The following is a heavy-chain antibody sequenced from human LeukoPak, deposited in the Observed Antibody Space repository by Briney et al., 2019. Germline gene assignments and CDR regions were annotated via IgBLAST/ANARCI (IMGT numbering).Heavy chain of an antibody. CDR3: AVARGVRGAGNCFDP. CDR2: IATSGST. D-gene: IGHD3-10*01. CDR1: GGAISNGTYY. Sequence: PSQTLSLTCSVSGGAISNGTYYWSWIRQPAGKGLEWIGRIATSGSTDYNPSLKSRVTISVDTSKNQFSLKLISVTAADTAMYYCAVARGVRGAGNCFDPWGQGTLVTVSS. J-gene: IGHJ5*02. V-gene: IGHV4-61*02.